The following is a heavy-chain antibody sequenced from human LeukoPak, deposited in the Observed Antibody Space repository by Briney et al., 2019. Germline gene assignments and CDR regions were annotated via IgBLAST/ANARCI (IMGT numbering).Heavy chain of an antibody. CDR3: AREGRSGWFGELLPLPYYYYYMDV. CDR2: IKQDGSET. J-gene: IGHJ6*03. CDR1: GFTFSSYW. D-gene: IGHD3-10*01. Sequence: GGSLRLSCAASGFTFSSYWMSWVRQAPGKGLEWVANIKQDGSETKYVDSVKGRFTISRDNARNLLHLQMNSLRAEDTAVYYCAREGRSGWFGELLPLPYYYYYMDVWGKGTTVTISS. V-gene: IGHV3-7*01.